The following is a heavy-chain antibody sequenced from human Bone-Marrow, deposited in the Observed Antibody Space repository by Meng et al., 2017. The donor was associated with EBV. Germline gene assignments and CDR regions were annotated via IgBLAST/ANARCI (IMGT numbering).Heavy chain of an antibody. V-gene: IGHV1-69*05. CDR1: GGTCADYS. CDR2: IIPLFVKT. J-gene: IGHJ4*02. CDR3: ASPLGGSRAPV. Sequence: GAEGGGARAWGECSCKFVGGTCADYSSNWVRRDPVQWLELMGAIIPLFVKTESAQTLKVRVTISTDKSSMTVYRELTRLTSDDTAFYYSASPLGGSRAPVWGQGTLVTVSS. D-gene: IGHD3-16*01.